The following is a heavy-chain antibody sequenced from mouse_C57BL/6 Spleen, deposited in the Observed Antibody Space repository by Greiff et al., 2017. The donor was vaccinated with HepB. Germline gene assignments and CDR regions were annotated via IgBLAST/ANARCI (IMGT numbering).Heavy chain of an antibody. V-gene: IGHV1-18*01. J-gene: IGHJ3*01. CDR2: INPNNGGT. Sequence: VQLKQSGPELVKPGASVKIPCKASGYTFTDYNMDWVKQSHGKSLEWIGDINPNNGGTIYNQKFKGKATLTVDKSSSTAYMELRSLTSEDTAVYYCARGGYDRFAYWGQGTLVTVSA. D-gene: IGHD2-10*02. CDR1: GYTFTDYN. CDR3: ARGGYDRFAY.